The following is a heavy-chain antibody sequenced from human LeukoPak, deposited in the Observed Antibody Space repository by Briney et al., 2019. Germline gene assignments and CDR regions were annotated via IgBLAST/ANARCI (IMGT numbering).Heavy chain of an antibody. D-gene: IGHD3-10*01. CDR2: INPNSGGT. J-gene: IGHJ5*02. Sequence: ASVKVSCKASGYTFTGYYMHWVRQAPGQGLEWMGWINPNSGGTNYAQKFQGRVTMTRDMSTSTDYMELSSLRSEDTAVYYCARDNSMGDIAWWFDPWGQGTLVTVSS. CDR3: ARDNSMGDIAWWFDP. V-gene: IGHV1-2*02. CDR1: GYTFTGYY.